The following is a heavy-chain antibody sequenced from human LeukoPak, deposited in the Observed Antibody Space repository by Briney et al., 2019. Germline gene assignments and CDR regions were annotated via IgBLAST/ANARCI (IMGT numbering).Heavy chain of an antibody. Sequence: QTGGSLRLSCAASGFTFSSYAMHWVRQAPGKGLEHVSAISSNGGSTYYANSVKGRFTISRDNSKNTLYLQMGSLRAEDMAVYYCARDHYDFWSGYYEVCLDYWGQGTLVTVSS. CDR1: GFTFSSYA. CDR3: ARDHYDFWSGYYEVCLDY. V-gene: IGHV3-64*01. D-gene: IGHD3-3*01. CDR2: ISSNGGST. J-gene: IGHJ4*02.